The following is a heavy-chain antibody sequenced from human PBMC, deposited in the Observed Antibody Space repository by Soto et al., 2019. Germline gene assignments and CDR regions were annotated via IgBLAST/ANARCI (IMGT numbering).Heavy chain of an antibody. Sequence: SGPTLVDPTHTLTLTCIFSGFSLRTSGVGVGWIRQPPGKALEWLGFIYWNDDKRYSPSLKSRLTITKDTSKNQVVLTMTNMDPVDTATYYCAKSGSSGWYGWFDPWGQGTLVTVSS. CDR2: IYWNDDK. J-gene: IGHJ5*02. D-gene: IGHD6-19*01. CDR3: AKSGSSGWYGWFDP. CDR1: GFSLRTSGVG. V-gene: IGHV2-5*01.